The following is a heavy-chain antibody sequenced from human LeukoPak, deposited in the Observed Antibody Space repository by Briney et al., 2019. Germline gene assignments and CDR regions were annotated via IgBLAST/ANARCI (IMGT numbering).Heavy chain of an antibody. CDR2: FDPEDGET. V-gene: IGHV1-24*01. J-gene: IGHJ4*02. CDR1: GYTLTELS. CDR3: ATDLGGIAAAGARY. D-gene: IGHD6-13*01. Sequence: ASVKVSCTVSGYTLTELSMHWVRQAPGKGLEWMGGFDPEDGETIYAQKFQGRVTMTEDTSTDTAYMELSSLRSEDTAVYYCATDLGGIAAAGARYWGQGTLVTVSS.